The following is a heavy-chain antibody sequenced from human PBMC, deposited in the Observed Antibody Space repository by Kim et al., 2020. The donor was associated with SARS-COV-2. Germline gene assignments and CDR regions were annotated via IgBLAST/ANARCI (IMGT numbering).Heavy chain of an antibody. J-gene: IGHJ5*02. D-gene: IGHD1-20*01. CDR2: IQYSGST. CDR1: GGSVSSAVYF. CDR3: ARVVGYKFGRSGDWIDP. V-gene: IGHV4-61*08. Sequence: SETLSLTCTVSGGSVSSAVYFWNWIRRPPGKGLEWIGDIQYSGSTKYNPSLESRVTISLDKSKNQFSLKLSSVTAADTALYYCARVVGYKFGRSGDWIDPGGQGTLVTVAS.